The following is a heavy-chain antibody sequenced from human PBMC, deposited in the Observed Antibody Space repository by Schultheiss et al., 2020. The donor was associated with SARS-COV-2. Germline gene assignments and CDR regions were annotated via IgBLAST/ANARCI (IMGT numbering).Heavy chain of an antibody. J-gene: IGHJ4*02. CDR2: IYYSGST. Sequence: SETLSLTCTVSGGSISSSSYYWGWIRQPPGKGLEWIGYIYYSGSTYYNPSLKSRVTISVDTSKNQFSLKLSSVTAADTAVYYCARAHRLTIFGVVGYFDYWGQGTLVTVSS. CDR3: ARAHRLTIFGVVGYFDY. D-gene: IGHD3-3*01. CDR1: GGSISSSSYY. V-gene: IGHV4-39*07.